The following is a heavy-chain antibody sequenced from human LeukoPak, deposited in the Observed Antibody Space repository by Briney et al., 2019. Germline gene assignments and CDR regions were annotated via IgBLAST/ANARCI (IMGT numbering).Heavy chain of an antibody. J-gene: IGHJ5*02. D-gene: IGHD2-15*01. CDR2: IYYSGST. Sequence: SETLSLTCTVSGGSISSSSYYWGWIRQPPGKGLEWIGSIYYSGSTYYNPSLKSRVTISVDTSKNQFSLKLSSVTAADTAVYYCARRYCSGGSCYPNWFDPWGQGTLVTVSS. CDR3: ARRYCSGGSCYPNWFDP. V-gene: IGHV4-39*07. CDR1: GGSISSSSYY.